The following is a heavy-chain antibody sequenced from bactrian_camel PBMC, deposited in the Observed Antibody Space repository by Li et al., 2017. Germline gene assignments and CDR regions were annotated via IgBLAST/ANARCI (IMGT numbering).Heavy chain of an antibody. J-gene: IGHJ6*01. CDR2: IDYDGTQ. Sequence: HVQLVESGGGSVEAGGSLTLSCGFSGEKYCNADMSWYRQAPGKEREFVSSIDYDGTQKYADSVKGRFTISKDNRKNILYLQMNSPTPGDTAMYYCTARYEFGLGACRGVGGLGFWGQGTQVTVS. D-gene: IGHD1*01. CDR3: TARYEFGLGACRGVGGLGF. V-gene: IGHV3S53*01. CDR1: GEKYCNAD.